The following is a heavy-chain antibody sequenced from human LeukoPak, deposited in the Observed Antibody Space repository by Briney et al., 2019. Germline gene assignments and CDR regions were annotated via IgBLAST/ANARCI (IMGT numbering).Heavy chain of an antibody. CDR1: GGTFSSYA. J-gene: IGHJ6*02. CDR3: AREGSGTYYYGMDV. Sequence: SVKVSCKASGGTFSSYAISWVRQAPGQGLERMGGIIPIFGTANYAQKFQGRVTITADESTSTAYMELSSLRSEDTAVYYCAREGSGTYYYGMDVWGQGTTVTVSS. V-gene: IGHV1-69*13. CDR2: IIPIFGTA. D-gene: IGHD3-10*01.